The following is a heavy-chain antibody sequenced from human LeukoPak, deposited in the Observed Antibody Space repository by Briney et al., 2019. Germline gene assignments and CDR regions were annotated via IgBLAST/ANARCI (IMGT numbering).Heavy chain of an antibody. D-gene: IGHD2-15*01. CDR1: GGSISSYY. Sequence: SETLSLTCTVSGGSISSYYWSWIRQPPGKGLEWIGYIYYSGSTNYNPSLKSRVTISVDTSKNQFSLKLSSVTAADTAVYYCARHPTARGYSMDVWGKGTTVTISS. CDR3: ARHPTARGYSMDV. J-gene: IGHJ6*03. CDR2: IYYSGST. V-gene: IGHV4-59*08.